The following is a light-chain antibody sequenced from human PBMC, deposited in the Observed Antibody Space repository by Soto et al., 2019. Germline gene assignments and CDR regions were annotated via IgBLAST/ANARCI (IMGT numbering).Light chain of an antibody. CDR2: AVS. CDR1: SSDVGGYNS. CDR3: SSYAGSNKV. Sequence: QSALTQPPSAAGSPGQSVTISCTGTSSDVGGYNSVSWYQQHPGKAPKLMIYAVSQRPSGVPDRFSGSKSGNPASLTVSGLQAEDEADYYCSSYAGSNKVFGGGTKLTVL. V-gene: IGLV2-8*01. J-gene: IGLJ2*01.